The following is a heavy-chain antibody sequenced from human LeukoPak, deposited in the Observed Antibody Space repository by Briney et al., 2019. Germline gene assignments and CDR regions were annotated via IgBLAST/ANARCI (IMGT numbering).Heavy chain of an antibody. CDR1: GYSINSAYY. V-gene: IGHV4-38-2*02. Sequence: QASETLSLTCTVSGYSINSAYYWGWIRQPPGKGLEWIGSMYHSGSTNYNPSLKSRVTISVDTSKNQFSLKLSSVTAADTAVYYCARVHDSSGYYYVGGFDYWGQGTLVTVSS. J-gene: IGHJ4*02. CDR3: ARVHDSSGYYYVGGFDY. CDR2: MYHSGST. D-gene: IGHD3-22*01.